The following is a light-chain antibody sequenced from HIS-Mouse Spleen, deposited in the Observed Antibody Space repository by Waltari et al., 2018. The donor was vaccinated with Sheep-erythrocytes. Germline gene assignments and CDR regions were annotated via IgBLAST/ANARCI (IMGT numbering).Light chain of an antibody. CDR3: QQYGSSPWP. Sequence: EIVLTQSPGTLSLSPGERATLSCRASQRVSSSYLAWYQQKPGPAPRLLIYGASSRATGIPDRFSGSGSGTDFTLTISRLEPEDFAVYYCQQYGSSPWPFGQGTKVEIK. CDR2: GAS. CDR1: QRVSSSY. V-gene: IGKV3-20*01. J-gene: IGKJ1*01.